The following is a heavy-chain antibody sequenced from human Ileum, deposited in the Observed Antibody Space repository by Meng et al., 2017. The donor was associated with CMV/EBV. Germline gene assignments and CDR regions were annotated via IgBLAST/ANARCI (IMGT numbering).Heavy chain of an antibody. J-gene: IGHJ4*02. CDR2: INPGGGSA. Sequence: SGNTFNSHILHWVRKAPGQGLEWMGLINPGGGSATSAQKFQGRVTLTGDTSTSTVYMELSSLRSEDTAIYYCARGGMYSIRFYFDQWGQGSLVTVSS. CDR3: ARGGMYSIRFYFDQ. V-gene: IGHV1-46*02. CDR1: GNTFNSHI. D-gene: IGHD3-3*01.